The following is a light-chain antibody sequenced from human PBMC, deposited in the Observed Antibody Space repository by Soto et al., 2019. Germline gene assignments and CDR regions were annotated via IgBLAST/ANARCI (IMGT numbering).Light chain of an antibody. CDR2: EVS. CDR3: SSFTITSTLYV. Sequence: QSFLTQPASVSGSPGQSITISCSGTSSDIGGYNYVSWYQQHPGKAPKVMIYEVSNRPSGVSNRFSGSKSGDTASLTISGLQAEDEADYYCSSFTITSTLYVFGSGTKVTVL. CDR1: SSDIGGYNY. V-gene: IGLV2-14*01. J-gene: IGLJ1*01.